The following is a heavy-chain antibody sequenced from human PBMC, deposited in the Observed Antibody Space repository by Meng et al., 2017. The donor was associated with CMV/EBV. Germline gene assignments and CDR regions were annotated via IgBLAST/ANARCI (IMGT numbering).Heavy chain of an antibody. J-gene: IGHJ4*02. CDR1: GYTFSNYY. V-gene: IGHV1-46*01. CDR3: ARDPGGNSYGSLSYFDY. Sequence: ASVKVSCKASGYTFSNYYMHWVRQAPGQGLEWMGVINPTGGSTNYAQKFQGRVTMTRDTSTSTVYMELSSLRSEDTAAYYCARDPGGNSYGSLSYFDYWGQGTLVTVSS. CDR2: INPTGGST. D-gene: IGHD5-18*01.